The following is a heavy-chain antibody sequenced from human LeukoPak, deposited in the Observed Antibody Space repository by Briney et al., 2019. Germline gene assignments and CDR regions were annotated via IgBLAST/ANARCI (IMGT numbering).Heavy chain of an antibody. Sequence: ASVKVSCKASGYIIATYYIDWVRQAPGQGLEWMGRINPSGGSTNYARQLQDRVTMTSDTSTTTVYMELSSLRSEDTAVYFCARVSRDGYYLFEYWGQGTLVTVSS. CDR2: INPSGGST. J-gene: IGHJ4*02. D-gene: IGHD5-24*01. CDR3: ARVSRDGYYLFEY. CDR1: GYIIATYY. V-gene: IGHV1-46*04.